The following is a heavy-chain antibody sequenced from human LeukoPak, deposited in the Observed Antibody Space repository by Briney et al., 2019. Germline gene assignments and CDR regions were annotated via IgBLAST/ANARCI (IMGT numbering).Heavy chain of an antibody. V-gene: IGHV3-7*01. CDR2: IKEDGSEK. CDR3: ARDSSGYQ. CDR1: GFTFSTYW. J-gene: IGHJ4*02. Sequence: GGSLRLSCAASGFTFSTYWMSWVRQAPGKRLEWVANIKEDGSEKYYGDSVKGRFTISRDNAKNSLYLQMNSLRAEDTAVYYCARDSSGYQWGQGTLVTVSS. D-gene: IGHD3-22*01.